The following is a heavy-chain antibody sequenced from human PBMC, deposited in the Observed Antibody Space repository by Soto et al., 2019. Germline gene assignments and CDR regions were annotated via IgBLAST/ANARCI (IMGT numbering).Heavy chain of an antibody. J-gene: IGHJ5*02. CDR1: GYTLTELS. D-gene: IGHD2-21*02. Sequence: GASVKVSCKVSGYTLTELSMHWVRQAPGKGLEWMGGFDPEDGETIYAQKFQGRVTMTEDTSTDTAYMELSSLRSEDTAVYYCATLPNCGGDCYTNWFDPWGQGTLVTVSS. CDR2: FDPEDGET. CDR3: ATLPNCGGDCYTNWFDP. V-gene: IGHV1-24*01.